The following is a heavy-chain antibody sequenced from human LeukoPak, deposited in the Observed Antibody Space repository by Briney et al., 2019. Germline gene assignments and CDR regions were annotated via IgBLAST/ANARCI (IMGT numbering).Heavy chain of an antibody. CDR3: AREATVTMIIDY. V-gene: IGHV4-39*07. J-gene: IGHJ4*02. CDR1: GGSISSSSYY. CDR2: INHSGST. D-gene: IGHD4-17*01. Sequence: SETLSLTCTVSGGSISSSSYYWGWIRQPPGKGLEWIGEINHSGSTNYNPSLKSRVTISVDTSKNQFSLKLSSVTAADTAVYYCAREATVTMIIDYWGQGTLVTVSS.